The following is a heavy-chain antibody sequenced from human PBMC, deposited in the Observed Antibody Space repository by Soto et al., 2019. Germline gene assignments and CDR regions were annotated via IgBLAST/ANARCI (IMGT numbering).Heavy chain of an antibody. V-gene: IGHV3-33*01. D-gene: IGHD3-9*01. CDR3: ARGNTYYDILTGYYVGYFDY. CDR1: GFTFSSYG. J-gene: IGHJ4*02. CDR2: IWYDGSNK. Sequence: PGGSLRLSCAASGFTFSSYGMHWVRQAPGKGLEWVAVIWYDGSNKYYADSVKGRFTISRDNSKNTLYLQMNSLRAEDTAVYYCARGNTYYDILTGYYVGYFDYWGQGTLVTVSS.